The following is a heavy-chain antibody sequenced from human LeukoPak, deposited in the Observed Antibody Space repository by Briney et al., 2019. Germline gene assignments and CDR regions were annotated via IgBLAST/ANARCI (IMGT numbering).Heavy chain of an antibody. CDR3: ARGRGYYYDSSGYYTFDY. CDR1: GGSFSGYY. D-gene: IGHD3-22*01. J-gene: IGHJ4*02. Sequence: SETLSLTCAVYGGSFSGYYWSWIRQPPAKGLEWIGEINHSGSTNYNPSLTSRGTISVDTSKNQFFLQLSSVSAADTAVYYCARGRGYYYDSSGYYTFDYWGQGTLVTVSS. CDR2: INHSGST. V-gene: IGHV4-34*01.